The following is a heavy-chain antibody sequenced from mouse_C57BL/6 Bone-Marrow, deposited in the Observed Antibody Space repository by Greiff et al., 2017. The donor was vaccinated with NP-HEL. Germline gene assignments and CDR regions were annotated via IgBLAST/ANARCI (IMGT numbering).Heavy chain of an antibody. D-gene: IGHD2-2*01. Sequence: EVHLVESGGGLVKPGGSLKLSCAASGFTFSSYTMSWVRQTPEKRLEWVATISGGGGNTYYPDSVKGRFTISRDNAKNTLYLQMSSLRSEDTALYYGARRRLRRWYFDVWGTGTTVTVSS. CDR3: ARRRLRRWYFDV. CDR2: ISGGGGNT. V-gene: IGHV5-9*01. J-gene: IGHJ1*03. CDR1: GFTFSSYT.